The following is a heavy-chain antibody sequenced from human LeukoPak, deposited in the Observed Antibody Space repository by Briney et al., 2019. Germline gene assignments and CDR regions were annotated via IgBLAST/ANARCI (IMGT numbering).Heavy chain of an antibody. CDR2: IKPDSGST. D-gene: IGHD2-2*01. J-gene: IGHJ4*02. V-gene: IGHV1-8*03. Sequence: ASVKVSCKASGYTFTSHAISRVRQATGLRLEWMGWIKPDSGSTGHAQKFQGRVVFTSDNSIGTAYMELSSLRSEDTAVYYCARELSTSVPDYWGQGTLVTVSS. CDR3: ARELSTSVPDY. CDR1: GYTFTSHA.